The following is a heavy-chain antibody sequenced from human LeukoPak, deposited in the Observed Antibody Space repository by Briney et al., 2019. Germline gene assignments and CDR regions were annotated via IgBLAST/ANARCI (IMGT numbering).Heavy chain of an antibody. J-gene: IGHJ4*02. CDR1: GFTFSSYA. Sequence: PGGSLRLSCSASGFTFSSYAMHWVRQAPGKGLEYVSAINSDGHSTYFADAVKGRFTISRDNSKNTLYLQMSSLRAEDTAMYYCVKDSSSWYWLDSWGQGTLVTVSS. D-gene: IGHD6-13*01. CDR3: VKDSSSWYWLDS. V-gene: IGHV3-64D*09. CDR2: INSDGHST.